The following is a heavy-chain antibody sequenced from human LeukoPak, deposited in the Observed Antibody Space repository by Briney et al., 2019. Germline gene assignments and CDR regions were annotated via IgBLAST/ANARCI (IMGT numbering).Heavy chain of an antibody. CDR3: ARVACSGGSCYFEYFQH. CDR1: GGTFSSYA. Sequence: SVKVFCKASGGTFSSYAISWVRQAPGQGLEWMGGIIPIFGTANYAQKFQGRVTITTDESTSTAYMELSSLRSEDTAVYYCARVACSGGSCYFEYFQHWGQGTLATVSS. V-gene: IGHV1-69*05. J-gene: IGHJ1*01. D-gene: IGHD2-15*01. CDR2: IIPIFGTA.